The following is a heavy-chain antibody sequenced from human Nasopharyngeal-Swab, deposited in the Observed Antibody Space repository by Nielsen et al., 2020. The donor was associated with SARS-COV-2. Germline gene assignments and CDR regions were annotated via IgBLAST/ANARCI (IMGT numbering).Heavy chain of an antibody. CDR1: GYTFTSYD. Sequence: ASVTVSCKASGYTFTSYDINWVRQATGQGLEWMGWMNPNSGNTGYAQKFQGRVTMTRNTSISTAYMELSSLRSEDTAVYYCARDREPGIAYYYGMDVWGQGTTVTVSS. V-gene: IGHV1-8*01. J-gene: IGHJ6*02. CDR2: MNPNSGNT. D-gene: IGHD6-13*01. CDR3: ARDREPGIAYYYGMDV.